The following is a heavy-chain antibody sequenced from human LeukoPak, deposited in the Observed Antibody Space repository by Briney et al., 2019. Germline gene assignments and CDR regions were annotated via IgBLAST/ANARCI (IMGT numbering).Heavy chain of an antibody. Sequence: GGSLRLSCAASGFTFSSYSMNWVRQAPGKGLEWVSYITRSGSTIYYAESVKGRFTISRDNAQNSLYLQMNSLRAEDTAVYYCAREDGSGSLFDYWGQGTLVTVSS. J-gene: IGHJ4*02. CDR2: ITRSGSTI. V-gene: IGHV3-48*04. CDR3: AREDGSGSLFDY. CDR1: GFTFSSYS. D-gene: IGHD3-10*01.